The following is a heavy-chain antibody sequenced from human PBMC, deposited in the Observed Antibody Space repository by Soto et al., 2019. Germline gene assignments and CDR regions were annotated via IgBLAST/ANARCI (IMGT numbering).Heavy chain of an antibody. CDR1: GDSMNSGDYY. Sequence: QVQLQESGPGLVKPSQTLSLTCTVSGDSMNSGDYYWNWIRQSPGKGLEWIGHIYNGGNSYQNPSLKCRGTISVDTSQNQFFLRLTSVTVADTAIYYCARYYWNSPYSMDVWGQGTSVTVSS. D-gene: IGHD1-7*01. CDR3: ARYYWNSPYSMDV. J-gene: IGHJ6*02. CDR2: IYNGGNS. V-gene: IGHV4-30-4*01.